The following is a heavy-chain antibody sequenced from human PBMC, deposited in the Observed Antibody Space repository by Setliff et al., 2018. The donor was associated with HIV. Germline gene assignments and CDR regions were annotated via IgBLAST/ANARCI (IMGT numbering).Heavy chain of an antibody. Sequence: SETLSLTCTVSGYSISSGYYWGWIRQPPGEGLEWIGSIYHSGSTYYNPSLKSRVTISVDTSKNQFSLKLSSVTAADTAVYYCARDGPIVGATTIFNYWGQGTLVTVSS. CDR2: IYHSGST. CDR3: ARDGPIVGATTIFNY. CDR1: GYSISSGYY. D-gene: IGHD1-26*01. J-gene: IGHJ4*02. V-gene: IGHV4-38-2*02.